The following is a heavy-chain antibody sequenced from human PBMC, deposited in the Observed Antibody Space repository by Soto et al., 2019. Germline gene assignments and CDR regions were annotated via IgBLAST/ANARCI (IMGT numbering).Heavy chain of an antibody. J-gene: IGHJ4*02. CDR1: GFTFRSYK. CDR2: ISSSSSYI. D-gene: IGHD4-17*01. Sequence: GGSLRIYWAAPGFTFRSYKNNRVRQAPGKGLEWVSSISSSSSYIYYADSAKGRFTISRDNAKNSLYLQMNSLRAEDTAVYYCARDDGDYVLDYCGQGTLVTVSS. V-gene: IGHV3-21*01. CDR3: ARDDGDYVLDY.